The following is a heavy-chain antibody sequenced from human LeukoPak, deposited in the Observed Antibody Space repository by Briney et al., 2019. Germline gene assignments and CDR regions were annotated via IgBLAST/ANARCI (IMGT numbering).Heavy chain of an antibody. CDR3: ARDFLCSVSGPYDDVFDI. J-gene: IGHJ3*02. CDR1: GYTFTRYG. D-gene: IGHD3-10*01. Sequence: GASVKVSCRGFGYTFTRYGISWVRQAPGDGLEWMGWISTYDDGRSNAQKFQGRVTLTTDTSTNTAYMELTSLRSDDTAMYYCARDFLCSVSGPYDDVFDIWGQGTLVTVSP. CDR2: ISTYDDGR. V-gene: IGHV1-18*01.